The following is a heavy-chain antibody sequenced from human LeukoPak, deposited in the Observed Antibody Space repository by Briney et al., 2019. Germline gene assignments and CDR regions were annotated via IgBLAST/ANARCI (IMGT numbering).Heavy chain of an antibody. V-gene: IGHV4-61*02. CDR2: IYTSGST. J-gene: IGHJ5*02. CDR1: GGSISSGSYY. Sequence: SETLSLTCTVSGGSISSGSYYWSWIRQPAGKGLEWIGRIYTSGSTNYNPSLKSRVTISVDTSKNQFSLKLSSVAAADTAVYYCASFPFDFWSGYYAPWGQGTLVTVSS. D-gene: IGHD3-3*01. CDR3: ASFPFDFWSGYYAP.